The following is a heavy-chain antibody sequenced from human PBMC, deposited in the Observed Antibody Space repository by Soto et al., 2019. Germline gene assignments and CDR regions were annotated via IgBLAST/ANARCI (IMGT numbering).Heavy chain of an antibody. D-gene: IGHD2-21*02. CDR2: INPSGGST. CDR3: ASLCGGDCYWDAFDI. J-gene: IGHJ3*02. Sequence: GASVKVSCKASGYTFTSYYMHWVRQAPGQGLEWMGIINPSGGSTSYAQKFQGRVTMTRDTSTSTVYMELSSLRSEDTAVYCCASLCGGDCYWDAFDIWGQGTMVTVSS. CDR1: GYTFTSYY. V-gene: IGHV1-46*01.